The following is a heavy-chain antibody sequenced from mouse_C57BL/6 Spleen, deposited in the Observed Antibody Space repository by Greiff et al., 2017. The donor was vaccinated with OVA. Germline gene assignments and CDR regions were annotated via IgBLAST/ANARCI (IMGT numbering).Heavy chain of an antibody. D-gene: IGHD2-3*01. V-gene: IGHV2-3*01. CDR1: GFSLTSYG. CDR3: AKPRDGYYDYAMDY. J-gene: IGHJ4*01. Sequence: VMLVESGPGLVAPSQSLSITCTVSGFSLTSYGVSWVRQPPGKGLEWMGVIWGDGSTNYHSALISRLSISKDNSKSQVFLKLNSLQTDDTATYYCAKPRDGYYDYAMDYWGQGTSVTVSS. CDR2: IWGDGST.